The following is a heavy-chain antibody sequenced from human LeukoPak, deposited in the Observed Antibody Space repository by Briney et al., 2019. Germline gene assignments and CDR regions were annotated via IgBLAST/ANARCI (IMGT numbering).Heavy chain of an antibody. CDR2: INPSGGST. CDR1: GYTISDYF. D-gene: IGHD3-10*01. V-gene: IGHV1-46*01. CDR3: ARGHGSGQHWTDY. J-gene: IGHJ4*02. Sequence: ASVKVSCKASGYTISDYFMHWVRQAPGQGLEWMGIINPSGGSTSYAQKFQGRVTMTRDTSTSTVYMELSSLRSEDTAVYYCARGHGSGQHWTDYWGQGTLVTVSS.